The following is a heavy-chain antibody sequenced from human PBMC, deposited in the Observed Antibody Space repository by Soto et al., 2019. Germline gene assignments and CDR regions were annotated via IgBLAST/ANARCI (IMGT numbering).Heavy chain of an antibody. V-gene: IGHV3-30*03. D-gene: IGHD5-18*01. CDR1: GFTFSSYG. J-gene: IGHJ6*02. CDR2: ISYDGSNK. Sequence: GGSLRLSCAASGFTFSSYGMHWVRQAPGKGLEWVAVISYDGSNKYYADSVKGRFTISRDNSKNTLYLQMNSLRAEDTAEYYCAREQWIQLWNHYGMDVWGQGTTVTVSS. CDR3: AREQWIQLWNHYGMDV.